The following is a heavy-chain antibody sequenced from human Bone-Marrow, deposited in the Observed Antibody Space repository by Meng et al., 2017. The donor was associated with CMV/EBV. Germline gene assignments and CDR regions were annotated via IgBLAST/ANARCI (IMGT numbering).Heavy chain of an antibody. V-gene: IGHV1-2*02. CDR2: INPNSGGT. J-gene: IGHJ4*02. D-gene: IGHD6-19*01. Sequence: ASVKVSCKASGYTFTSYGISWVRQAPGQGLEWMGWINPNSGGTNYAQKFQGRVTMTRDTSISTAYMELSRLRSDDTAVYYCASSGYSSGSDYWGQGTLVTVSS. CDR3: ASSGYSSGSDY. CDR1: GYTFTSYG.